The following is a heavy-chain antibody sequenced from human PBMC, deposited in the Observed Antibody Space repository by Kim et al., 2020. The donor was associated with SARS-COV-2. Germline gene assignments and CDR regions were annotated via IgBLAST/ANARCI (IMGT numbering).Heavy chain of an antibody. J-gene: IGHJ4*02. V-gene: IGHV1-3*01. Sequence: TKKSQKFQGRVAITRDTAAKTAYMEVSSLRSEDTAVYYCARGGISSWPTDYWGQGTLVTVSS. D-gene: IGHD6-13*01. CDR3: ARGGISSWPTDY. CDR2: T.